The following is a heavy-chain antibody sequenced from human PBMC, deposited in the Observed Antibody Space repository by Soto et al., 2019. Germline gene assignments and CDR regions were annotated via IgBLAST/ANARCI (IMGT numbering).Heavy chain of an antibody. CDR2: MNPNSVNT. D-gene: IGHD3-3*01. J-gene: IGHJ6*02. CDR1: GYTFTSYD. Sequence: QVQLVQSGAEVKKPGASVKVSCKASGYTFTSYDINWVRQATGQGLEWMGWMNPNSVNTGYAQKFQGRVTMTRNTSISTAYMELSSLRSEDTAVYYCARVLSGASYYDFWRGYYNYYYYGMDVWGQGTTVTVSS. CDR3: ARVLSGASYYDFWRGYYNYYYYGMDV. V-gene: IGHV1-8*01.